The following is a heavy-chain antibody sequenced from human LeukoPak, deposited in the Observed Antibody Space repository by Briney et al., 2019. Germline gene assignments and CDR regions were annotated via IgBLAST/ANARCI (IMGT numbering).Heavy chain of an antibody. CDR3: AREPPRYYYDSSGYYLDAFDI. V-gene: IGHV1-69*13. CDR2: IIPIFGTA. J-gene: IGHJ3*02. CDR1: GGTFSSYA. D-gene: IGHD3-22*01. Sequence: ASVKVSCKASGGTFSSYAISWVRQAPGQGLEWMGGIIPIFGTANYAQKFQGRVTITADESTSTAYMELSSLRSEDTAVYYCAREPPRYYYDSSGYYLDAFDIWGQGTMVTVSS.